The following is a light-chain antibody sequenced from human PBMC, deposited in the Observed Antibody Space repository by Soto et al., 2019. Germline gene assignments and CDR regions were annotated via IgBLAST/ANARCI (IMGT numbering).Light chain of an antibody. J-gene: IGKJ1*01. CDR1: QSVSSY. V-gene: IGKV3-11*01. Sequence: EIVLKQSLATLSLYQGERATLSCRASQSVSSYLAWYQQRPGQAHSLLIYDASNRATGIPARFSGSWYGTDFTLTIRSLEPEDFAVYYCQERSNRPWTFGQGGNADIK. CDR2: DAS. CDR3: QERSNRPWT.